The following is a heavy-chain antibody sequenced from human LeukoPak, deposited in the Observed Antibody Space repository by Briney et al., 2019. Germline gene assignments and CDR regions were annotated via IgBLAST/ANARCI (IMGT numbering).Heavy chain of an antibody. CDR1: GDSITSGSSY. CDR3: ARSPGAFEI. CDR2: IYYTGGT. J-gene: IGHJ3*02. V-gene: IGHV4-31*01. Sequence: PSETLSLTCPVSGDSITSGSSYWAWIRQHPGKGLEWIGYIYYTGGTHYNPSLKSLLTNSVHTSETPFTLKFSAVTSAATVIYFCARSPGAFEIWGPGATGTLSS.